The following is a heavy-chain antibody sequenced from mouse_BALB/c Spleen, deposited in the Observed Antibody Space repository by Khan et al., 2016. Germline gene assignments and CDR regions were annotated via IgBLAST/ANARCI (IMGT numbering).Heavy chain of an antibody. Sequence: EVELVESGGGLVQPGGSRKLSCAASGFTFSSFGMHWVRQVPEKGLEWVAFISSGSSAIYYADTVKGRFTISRDTPKNTLFLQMTSLRSEDTAMYYCGRGDYWGQGTTLPVSS. CDR2: ISSGSSAI. CDR1: GFTFSSFG. J-gene: IGHJ2*01. V-gene: IGHV5-17*02. CDR3: GRGDY.